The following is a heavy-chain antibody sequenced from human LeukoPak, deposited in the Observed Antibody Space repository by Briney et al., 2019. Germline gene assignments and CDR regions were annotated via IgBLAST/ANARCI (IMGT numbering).Heavy chain of an antibody. CDR3: ARSPYSSSHFDY. J-gene: IGHJ4*02. CDR1: GFTFSSYE. D-gene: IGHD6-6*01. CDR2: ISATGGTV. Sequence: PGGSLSLSCAASGFTFSSYEMYWVRQAPGKGLEWVSYISATGGTVYYADSVKGRFTISRDNAKNSLYLQMNTLRAEDTAVYYCARSPYSSSHFDYWGQGTLVTVSS. V-gene: IGHV3-48*03.